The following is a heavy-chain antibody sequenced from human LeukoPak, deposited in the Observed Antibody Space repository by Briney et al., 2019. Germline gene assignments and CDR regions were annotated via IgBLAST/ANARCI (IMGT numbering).Heavy chain of an antibody. CDR1: GYTFTSYA. J-gene: IGHJ4*02. CDR3: ARRPSRAFMIVGKYYFDY. CDR2: INTNTGNP. V-gene: IGHV7-4-1*02. Sequence: GASVKVSCKASGYTFTSYAMNWVRQAPGQGLEWMGWINTNTGNPTYAQGFTGRFVFSLDTSVSTAYLQISSLKAEDTAVYYCARRPSRAFMIVGKYYFDYWGQGTLVTVSS. D-gene: IGHD3-22*01.